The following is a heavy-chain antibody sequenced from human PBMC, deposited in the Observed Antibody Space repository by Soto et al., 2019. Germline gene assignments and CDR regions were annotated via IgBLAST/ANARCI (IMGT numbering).Heavy chain of an antibody. CDR1: GGSISPYY. V-gene: IGHV4-59*01. D-gene: IGHD6-13*01. Sequence: PSETLSLTCTVSGGSISPYYWSWIRQPPGKGLEWIGYVYYSGNTNYNPSLESRVTISVDTSRNRFSLNLTSATAADTAVYYCARKGAAASYAHYYMDVWGGGTAVTVCS. CDR2: VYYSGNT. CDR3: ARKGAAASYAHYYMDV. J-gene: IGHJ6*03.